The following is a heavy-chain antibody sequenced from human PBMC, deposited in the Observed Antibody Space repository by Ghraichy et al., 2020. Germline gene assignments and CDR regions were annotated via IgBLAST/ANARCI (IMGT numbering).Heavy chain of an antibody. J-gene: IGHJ5*02. CDR1: GGSVSSGSYY. D-gene: IGHD2-2*01. CDR2: IYYSGST. CDR3: ARTLRYCSSTSCPRFWFDP. V-gene: IGHV4-61*01. Sequence: SETLSLTCTVSGGSVSSGSYYWSWIRQPPGKGLEWIGYIYYSGSTNYNPSLKSRVTISVDTSKNQFSLKLSSVTAADTAVYYCARTLRYCSSTSCPRFWFDPWGQGTLVTVSS.